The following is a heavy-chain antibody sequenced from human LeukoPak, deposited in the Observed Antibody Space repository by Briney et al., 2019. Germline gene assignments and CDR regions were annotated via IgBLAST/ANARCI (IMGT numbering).Heavy chain of an antibody. J-gene: IGHJ5*02. D-gene: IGHD2-15*01. CDR2: ISADGSVT. V-gene: IGHV3-74*01. Sequence: GGSVRLSCADSGFTFSRYSMHWVRQTPGKGLVWVSCISADGSVTRYADSVKGRFTISRDNTKSTLYLQMHSLRAEDTAVYYCATAGGDGSRMGFDPWGQGTLVTVSS. CDR3: ATAGGDGSRMGFDP. CDR1: GFTFSRYS.